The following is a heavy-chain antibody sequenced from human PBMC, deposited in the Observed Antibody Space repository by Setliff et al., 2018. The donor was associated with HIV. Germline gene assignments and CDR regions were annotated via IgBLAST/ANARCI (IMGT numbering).Heavy chain of an antibody. CDR1: GGSISSGSYY. V-gene: IGHV4-61*01. CDR3: ARDHIAAPGMGFDP. J-gene: IGHJ5*02. CDR2: IYYSGSP. D-gene: IGHD6-13*01. Sequence: KPSETLSLTCTVSGGSISSGSYYWSWIRQPPGKGLERIGYIYYSGSPNYNPSLKSRVTISVDTSRNQFSLNLTSVTAADTAVYYCARDHIAAPGMGFDPWGRGTLVTVSS.